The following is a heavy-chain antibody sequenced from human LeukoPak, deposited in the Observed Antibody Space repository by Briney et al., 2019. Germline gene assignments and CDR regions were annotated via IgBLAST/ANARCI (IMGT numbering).Heavy chain of an antibody. J-gene: IGHJ4*02. CDR1: GFTFSSYW. Sequence: GGSLRLSCAASGFTFSSYWMHWVRQAPGKGLVWVSRINSDGSSTSYADSVKGRFTISRDNAKNTLYLQMNSLRAEDTAVYYCAREGSGWYYFDYWGPGTLVTVSS. CDR3: AREGSGWYYFDY. D-gene: IGHD6-19*01. V-gene: IGHV3-74*01. CDR2: INSDGSST.